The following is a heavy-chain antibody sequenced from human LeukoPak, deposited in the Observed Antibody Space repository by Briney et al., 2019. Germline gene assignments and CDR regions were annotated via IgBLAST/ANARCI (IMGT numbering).Heavy chain of an antibody. CDR1: GGSFSGYY. CDR3: ARRKGLHYFDY. V-gene: IGHV4-34*01. D-gene: IGHD1-14*01. J-gene: IGHJ4*02. Sequence: PSETLSLTCAVYGGSFSGYYWSWIRQPPGKGLEWIGEINHSGSTNYNPSLKSRVTISVDTSKNQFSLKLSSVTAADPAVYYCARRKGLHYFDYWGQGTLVTVSS. CDR2: INHSGST.